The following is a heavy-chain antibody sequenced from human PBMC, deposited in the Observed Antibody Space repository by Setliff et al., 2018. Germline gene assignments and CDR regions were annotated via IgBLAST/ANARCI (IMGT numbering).Heavy chain of an antibody. J-gene: IGHJ3*02. CDR3: ARDVGTSSFEVATMIVVAATDAFDI. CDR2: ISAYNGNT. Sequence: ASVKVSCKTSGYTFTSYGISWVRQAPGQGLEWMGWISAYNGNTNYAQKLQGRVTMTTDTSTSTAYMELRSLRSDDTAVYYCARDVGTSSFEVATMIVVAATDAFDIWGQGTMVTVSS. D-gene: IGHD3-22*01. CDR1: GYTFTSYG. V-gene: IGHV1-18*01.